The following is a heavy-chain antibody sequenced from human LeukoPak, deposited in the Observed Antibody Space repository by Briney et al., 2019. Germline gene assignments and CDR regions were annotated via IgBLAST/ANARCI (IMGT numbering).Heavy chain of an antibody. J-gene: IGHJ4*02. D-gene: IGHD3-22*01. V-gene: IGHV4-39*07. CDR1: GGSISSSSYY. CDR3: ARRRATMTYSRGLDY. CDR2: IYYSGST. Sequence: PSETLSLTCTVSGGSISSSSYYWGWIRQPPGKGLEWIGSIYYSGSTYYNPSLKSRVTISVDTSKNQFSLKLSPVTAADTAVYYCARRRATMTYSRGLDYWGQGTLVTVSS.